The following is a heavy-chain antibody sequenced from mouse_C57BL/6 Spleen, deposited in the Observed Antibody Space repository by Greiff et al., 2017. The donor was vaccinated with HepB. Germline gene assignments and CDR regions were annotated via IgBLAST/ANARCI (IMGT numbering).Heavy chain of an antibody. CDR1: GYSFTGYF. CDR2: INPYNGDT. Sequence: EVQLQQSGPELVKPGDSVKISCKASGYSFTGYFMNWVMQSHGKSLEWIGRINPYNGDTFYNQKFKGKATLTVDKSSSTAHMELRSLTSEDSAVCYCARAYYGSSPFDYWGQGTTLTVSS. D-gene: IGHD1-1*01. J-gene: IGHJ2*01. CDR3: ARAYYGSSPFDY. V-gene: IGHV1-20*01.